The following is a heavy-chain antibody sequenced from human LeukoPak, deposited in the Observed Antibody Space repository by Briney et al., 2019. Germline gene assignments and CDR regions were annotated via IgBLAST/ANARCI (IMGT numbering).Heavy chain of an antibody. CDR2: ISGNGGNT. CDR3: AKGSRFGVVIIPYFDY. J-gene: IGHJ4*02. V-gene: IGHV3-23*01. CDR1: GFTFSNYA. Sequence: GGSLRLSCAASGFTFSNYAMSWVRQAPGRGLEWVSAISGNGGNTFYADSVKGRFTITRDNSQNTLYVQMNSLRAEDTAVYYCAKGSRFGVVIIPYFDYWGQGTLVTVSS. D-gene: IGHD3-3*01.